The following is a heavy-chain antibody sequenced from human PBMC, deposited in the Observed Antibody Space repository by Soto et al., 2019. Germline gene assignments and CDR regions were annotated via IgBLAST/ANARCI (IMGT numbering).Heavy chain of an antibody. CDR2: IWYDGSNK. D-gene: IGHD3-16*02. CDR3: ARDRWSLGELSVPHYYYGTEV. CDR1: GFTFSSYG. V-gene: IGHV3-33*01. Sequence: QVQLVESGGGVVQPGGSLRLSCAASGFTFSSYGMHWVRQAPGKGLEWVAVIWYDGSNKYYADSVKGRFTISRDNSKNTLYLQMHSLRAEDTAVYYCARDRWSLGELSVPHYYYGTEVCGQGTTVAV. J-gene: IGHJ6*02.